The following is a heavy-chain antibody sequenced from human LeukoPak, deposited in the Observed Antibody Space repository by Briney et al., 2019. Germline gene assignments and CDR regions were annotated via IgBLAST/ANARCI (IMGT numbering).Heavy chain of an antibody. V-gene: IGHV3-64*01. CDR1: GFTFSSYA. D-gene: IGHD4-23*01. Sequence: GGSLRLSCAASGFTFSSYAMHWVRQAPGKGLEYVSAISSNGGSTYYANSVKGRFAISRDNSKNTLYLQMGSLRAEDMAVYYCARDPSKWYGGNPTGNSYFDYWGQGTLVTVSS. J-gene: IGHJ4*02. CDR3: ARDPSKWYGGNPTGNSYFDY. CDR2: ISSNGGST.